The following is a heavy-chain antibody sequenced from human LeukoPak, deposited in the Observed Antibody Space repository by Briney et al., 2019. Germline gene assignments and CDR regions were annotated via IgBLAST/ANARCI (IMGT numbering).Heavy chain of an antibody. V-gene: IGHV3-23*02. Sequence: GGSLRLSCAASGLTFSSYDMSWIRQAPGKGLEWVSEISGTDESTKYVDSVKGRFTISRDNSKNTLYLLLNALRVDDTGVYYCATRRLGRGAFDIWGQGTMVTVSS. J-gene: IGHJ3*02. D-gene: IGHD7-27*01. CDR3: ATRRLGRGAFDI. CDR1: GLTFSSYD. CDR2: ISGTDEST.